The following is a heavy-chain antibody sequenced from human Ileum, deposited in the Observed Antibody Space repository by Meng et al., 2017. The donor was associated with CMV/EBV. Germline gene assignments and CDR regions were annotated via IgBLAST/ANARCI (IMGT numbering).Heavy chain of an antibody. J-gene: IGHJ3*01. CDR1: GFTFSSYW. V-gene: IGHV3-48*01. D-gene: IGHD2-8*02. CDR3: ARVTAGQTDGFDV. CDR2: ISHTGNTI. Sequence: GGSLRLSCAASGFTFSSYWMSWVRQAPGKGLEWISYISHTGNTIYFSDSLKGRFTVSRTNANNSLFLQMNSLRTEDTAVYYCARVTAGQTDGFDVWGQGAMVTVSS.